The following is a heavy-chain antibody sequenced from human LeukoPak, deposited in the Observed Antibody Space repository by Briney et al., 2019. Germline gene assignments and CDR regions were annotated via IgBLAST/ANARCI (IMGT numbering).Heavy chain of an antibody. V-gene: IGHV3-23*01. D-gene: IGHD6-13*01. Sequence: GGSLFPARAASGFTFTNYAINWVRQAPGKGLEWVSTISGSGGSTYYADSVKGRFTISRDNSKNTLYLQMNSLRAEDTAIYYCASPTRISSRLIDYWGQ. J-gene: IGHJ4*02. CDR1: GFTFTNYA. CDR3: ASPTRISSRLIDY. CDR2: ISGSGGST.